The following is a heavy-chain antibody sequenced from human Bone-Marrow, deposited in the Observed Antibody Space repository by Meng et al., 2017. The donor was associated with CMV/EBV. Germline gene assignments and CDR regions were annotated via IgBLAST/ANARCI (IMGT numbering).Heavy chain of an antibody. CDR2: ISYNGNDI. CDR1: GFMFDDFA. J-gene: IGHJ6*02. V-gene: IGHV3-9*01. CDR3: AKDSQQWLILSFYYGMDV. Sequence: SLKISCVASGFMFDDFAMHWVRQTAGKGLEWVSGISYNGNDIAYSDSVKGRFTISRDNAKNSLYLQMNSLRADDSALYYCAKDSQQWLILSFYYGMDVWGQATTVTLSS. D-gene: IGHD5-12*01.